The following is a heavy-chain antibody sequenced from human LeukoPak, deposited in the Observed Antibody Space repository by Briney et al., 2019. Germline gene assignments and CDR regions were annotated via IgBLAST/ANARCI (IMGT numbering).Heavy chain of an antibody. CDR1: GYTFTGYY. CDR3: ARLSVEDSSGYVDY. V-gene: IGHV1-2*02. Sequence: GASVKVSCKASGYTFTGYYMHWVRQAPGQGLEWMGWINPNSGGTNYAQKFQGRVTMTRDTSISTAYMELSRLRSDDTAAYYCARLSVEDSSGYVDYWGQGTLVTVSS. CDR2: INPNSGGT. D-gene: IGHD3-22*01. J-gene: IGHJ4*02.